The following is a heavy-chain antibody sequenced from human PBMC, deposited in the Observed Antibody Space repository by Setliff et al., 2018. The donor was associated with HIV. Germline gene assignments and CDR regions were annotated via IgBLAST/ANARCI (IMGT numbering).Heavy chain of an antibody. CDR1: GYTFTDYY. J-gene: IGHJ6*03. CDR3: ARGPLWYYYYMDV. CDR2: INPAGNPT. Sequence: ASVKVSCKASGYTFTDYYMHWVRQAPGQGLEWMGIINPAGNPTSYAQKFQGRLTMTRDTSTNTVYMELSSLRSEDTALYYCARGPLWYYYYMDVWGKGTTVTVSS. D-gene: IGHD3-16*01. V-gene: IGHV1-46*01.